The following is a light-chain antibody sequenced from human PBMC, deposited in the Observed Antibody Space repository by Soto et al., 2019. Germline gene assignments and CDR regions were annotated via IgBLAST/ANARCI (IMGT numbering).Light chain of an antibody. V-gene: IGKV3-11*01. J-gene: IGKJ1*01. Sequence: EIVLTQSPATLSSSPGETATLSCRASQYVGSRLAWYQHKPGQAPRLLIYYMSKRATGIPARFSGSGSGTDFTLTISSLAPDDFAIYYCHQRQSWPRTFVQGTKVDIK. CDR2: YMS. CDR1: QYVGSR. CDR3: HQRQSWPRT.